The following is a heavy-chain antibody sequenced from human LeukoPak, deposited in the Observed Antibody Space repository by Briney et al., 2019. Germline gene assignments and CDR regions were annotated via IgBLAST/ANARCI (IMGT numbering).Heavy chain of an antibody. CDR1: GVSISSYY. V-gene: IGHV4-59*01. CDR3: ARGAAGYSYG. J-gene: IGHJ4*02. CDR2: IYYSGST. D-gene: IGHD5-18*01. Sequence: TPSETLSLTCTVSGVSISSYYWSWIRQPPGKGLEWIGHIYYSGSTNYNPSLKSRLTISIDTSKNQFSLRLSSVTAADTAVYYCARGAAGYSYGWGQGTLVTVSS.